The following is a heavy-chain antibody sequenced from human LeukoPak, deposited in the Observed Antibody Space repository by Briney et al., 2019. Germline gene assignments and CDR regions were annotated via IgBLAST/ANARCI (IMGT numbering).Heavy chain of an antibody. CDR3: TKDYCGKFCSAV. CDR1: GFTFSAFG. CDR2: ITNSGGSI. Sequence: GGSLRLSCAASGFTFSAFGMNWVRQAPGKGLEWVSTITNSGGSIYYVDSVKGRFTISRGNSKNTLYLQMNSLRAEDTAKYYCTKDYCGKFCSAVWGQGTTVTVSS. J-gene: IGHJ6*02. D-gene: IGHD3-9*01. V-gene: IGHV3-23*01.